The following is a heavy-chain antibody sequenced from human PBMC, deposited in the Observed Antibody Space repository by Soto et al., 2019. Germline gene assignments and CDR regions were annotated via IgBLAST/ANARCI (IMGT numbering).Heavy chain of an antibody. CDR3: ARVADSGSFFDY. Sequence: SETLSLTCTVSGGSISSYYWSWIRQPPGKGLEWIGYIYYSGSTNYNPSLKSRVTISVDTSKNQFSLKLSSVTAADTAVYYCARVADSGSFFDYWGQGTLVTVSS. V-gene: IGHV4-59*01. CDR1: GGSISSYY. J-gene: IGHJ4*02. D-gene: IGHD1-26*01. CDR2: IYYSGST.